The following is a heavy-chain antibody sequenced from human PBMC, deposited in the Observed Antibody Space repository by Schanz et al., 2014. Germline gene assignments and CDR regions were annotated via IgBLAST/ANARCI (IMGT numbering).Heavy chain of an antibody. Sequence: QVQLVESGGGVVQPGRCLRLSCAASGFTFSNFAIHWVRQAPGKGLEWVAVISYDGSHKDYADSVKGRFTISRDNSKNTLYLQMNSLRAEDTAVYYCARDKGGYYPFDYWGQGTLVTVSS. D-gene: IGHD3-3*01. J-gene: IGHJ4*02. V-gene: IGHV3-30*04. CDR1: GFTFSNFA. CDR2: ISYDGSHK. CDR3: ARDKGGYYPFDY.